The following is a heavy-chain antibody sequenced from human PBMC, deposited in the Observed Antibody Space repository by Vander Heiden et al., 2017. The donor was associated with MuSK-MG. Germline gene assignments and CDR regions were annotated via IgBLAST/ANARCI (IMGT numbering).Heavy chain of an antibody. Sequence: QVQLVESGGGVVQPGGSLRLSCAASGFTFSSYGMHWVRQAPGKGLEWVAFIRYDGSNKYYADSVKGRFTISRDNSKNTLYLQMNSLRAEDTAVYYCALITFGGVIVPPLTGASTFDYWGQGTLVTVSS. CDR3: ALITFGGVIVPPLTGASTFDY. CDR1: GFTFSSYG. D-gene: IGHD3-16*02. CDR2: IRYDGSNK. V-gene: IGHV3-30*02. J-gene: IGHJ4*02.